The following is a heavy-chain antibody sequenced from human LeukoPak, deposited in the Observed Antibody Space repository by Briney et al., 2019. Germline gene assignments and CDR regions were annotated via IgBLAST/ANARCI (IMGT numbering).Heavy chain of an antibody. Sequence: SETLSLTCTVSVGSISIRSYSLGWIRQPPGKGLHWIGSIYYIGSTYYNPSLKSRLTISVDTSNNQFSMKLSAVTAADMAVYYCAQAAGVWGKGTTVTVSS. J-gene: IGHJ6*04. V-gene: IGHV4-39*07. D-gene: IGHD2-15*01. CDR1: VGSISIRSYS. CDR3: AQAAGV. CDR2: IYYIGST.